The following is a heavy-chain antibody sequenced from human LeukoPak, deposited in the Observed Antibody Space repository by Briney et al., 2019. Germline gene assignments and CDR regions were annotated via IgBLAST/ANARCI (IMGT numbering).Heavy chain of an antibody. V-gene: IGHV3-7*01. J-gene: IGHJ4*02. CDR3: ARDDPSAWYGD. CDR1: GFTFSNYW. CDR2: TNADGSDK. Sequence: PGVSLRLSCSASGFTFSNYWMTWVRQAPGKGLEWVANTNADGSDKYYLGSVKGRFTISRDNAKNSLYLQMNNLRVEDTAVYYCARDDPSAWYGDWGQGTLVTVSS. D-gene: IGHD6-19*01.